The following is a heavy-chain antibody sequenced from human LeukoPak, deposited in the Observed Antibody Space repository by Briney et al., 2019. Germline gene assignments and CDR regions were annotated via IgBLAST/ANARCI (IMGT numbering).Heavy chain of an antibody. V-gene: IGHV1-8*01. CDR1: GYTFTSYD. J-gene: IGHJ4*02. Sequence: ASVKVSCKASGYTFTSYDINWVRQATGRGLEWMGWMNPNSGSTGYVQKFQGRVTMTRNTSISTAYMELSSLRSEDTAVYYCAGGAGYYNGFDYWGQGTLVTVSS. D-gene: IGHD3-9*01. CDR3: AGGAGYYNGFDY. CDR2: MNPNSGST.